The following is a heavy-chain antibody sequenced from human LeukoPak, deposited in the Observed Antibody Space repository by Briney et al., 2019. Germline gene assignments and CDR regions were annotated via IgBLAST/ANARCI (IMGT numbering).Heavy chain of an antibody. CDR2: VNGGGDIT. CDR3: AKISGWPNWFDP. D-gene: IGHD6-19*01. J-gene: IGHJ5*02. Sequence: GGSLRLSCAAAGFTFSNYVMTWVRQVPGKGLEWVAAVNGGGDITNHADSVKGRFTISRDNSKSMVYLQMNSPRAEDTAVYYCAKISGWPNWFDPWGQGTLVTVSS. V-gene: IGHV3-23*01. CDR1: GFTFSNYV.